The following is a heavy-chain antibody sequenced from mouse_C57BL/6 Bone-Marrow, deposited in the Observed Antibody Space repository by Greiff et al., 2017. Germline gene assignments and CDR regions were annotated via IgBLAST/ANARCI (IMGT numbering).Heavy chain of an antibody. CDR1: GYAFSSSW. CDR3: ARWCDGRSAYCFDY. J-gene: IGHJ2*01. V-gene: IGHV1-82*01. Sequence: VQLQQSGPELVQPKASVKLSCKASGYAFSSSWMNWVQQTPGTGLEWIGRIYPGDGDTNYNGTFTGKATLTAAKSSSTAYLQLHSHTSKNSAAAFGARWCDGRSAYCFDYWGQGTTLTVSS. CDR2: IYPGDGDT. D-gene: IGHD1-1*01.